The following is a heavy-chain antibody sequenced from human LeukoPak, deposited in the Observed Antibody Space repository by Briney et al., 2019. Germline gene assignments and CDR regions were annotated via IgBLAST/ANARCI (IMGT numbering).Heavy chain of an antibody. CDR3: ARQLAAAGPSRAFDI. CDR1: GYSFTSYW. CDR2: IYPGDSDT. Sequence: GGSLKISCKGSGYSFTSYWIGWVRQMPGKGLEWMGIIYPGDSDTRYSPSFQGQVTISADKSITTAYLQWISLRASDTAMYYCARQLAAAGPSRAFDIWGQGTMVTVSS. D-gene: IGHD6-13*01. V-gene: IGHV5-51*01. J-gene: IGHJ3*02.